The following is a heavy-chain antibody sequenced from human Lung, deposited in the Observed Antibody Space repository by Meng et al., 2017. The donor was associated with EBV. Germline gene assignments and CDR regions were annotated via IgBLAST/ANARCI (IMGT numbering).Heavy chain of an antibody. J-gene: IGHJ4*02. CDR3: TPLDY. V-gene: IGHV3-30*03. Sequence: QVQLGESGGGVVQPGGSLGLSCVASGFAFSKFGIHWVRQAPGKGLEWVAVITYDGTKKYYADSVEGRFTISRDNSKNTLFLQMNSLKVEDTAVYYCTPLDYWGQGTLVTVSS. CDR2: ITYDGTKK. CDR1: GFAFSKFG.